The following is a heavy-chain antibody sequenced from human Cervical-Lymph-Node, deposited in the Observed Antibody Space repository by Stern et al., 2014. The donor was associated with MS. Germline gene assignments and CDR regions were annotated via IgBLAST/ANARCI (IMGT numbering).Heavy chain of an antibody. J-gene: IGHJ4*02. Sequence: QVQLGQSGAEVKKPGSSVKVSCKASGDTFSSYAFSWVRQAPGQGLEWMGGIIPIFRAANYAQKFQGRVTIAADESTSTVYMELSSLRYEDTAMYYCARQRGYSYGPFNYWGQGTLVTVSS. D-gene: IGHD5-18*01. CDR1: GDTFSSYA. V-gene: IGHV1-69*01. CDR3: ARQRGYSYGPFNY. CDR2: IIPIFRAA.